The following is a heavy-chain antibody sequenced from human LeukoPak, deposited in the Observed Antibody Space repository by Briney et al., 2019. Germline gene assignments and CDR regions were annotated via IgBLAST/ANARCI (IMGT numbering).Heavy chain of an antibody. V-gene: IGHV3-23*01. J-gene: IGHJ4*02. D-gene: IGHD5-18*01. CDR3: AKGMGIQLWSLAYYFDY. CDR1: GFTFSSYA. CDR2: ISGSGGTT. Sequence: PGGSLRLSCAASGFTFSSYAMSWVRQAPGKGLEWVSTISGSGGTTYYADSVKGRFTISRDNSKNTLYLQMNSLRAEDTAVYYCAKGMGIQLWSLAYYFDYWGQGTLVTVSS.